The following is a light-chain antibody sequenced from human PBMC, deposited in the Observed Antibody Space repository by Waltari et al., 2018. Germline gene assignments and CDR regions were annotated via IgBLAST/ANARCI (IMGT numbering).Light chain of an antibody. J-gene: IGLJ3*02. CDR3: AAWDDSLSGRV. V-gene: IGLV1-47*01. CDR1: SSNIGSNY. CDR2: SNN. Sequence: QSVLTQPPSASGTPGQRVTISCSGSSSNIGSNYVYWYQQPPGTAPKLLIYSNNQRPSGIHDRFSGSKSGTSASLAISGLRSEDEADYYCAAWDDSLSGRVFGGGTKLTVL.